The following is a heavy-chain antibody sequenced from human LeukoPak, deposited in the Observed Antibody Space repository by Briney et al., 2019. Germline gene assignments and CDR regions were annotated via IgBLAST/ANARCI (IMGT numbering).Heavy chain of an antibody. CDR1: GGSFSGYS. Sequence: SETLSLTCAVSGGSFSGYSWTWIRQPPGRGLEWIGEIDDTGSATYNPSLQSRLTMSVDTSKRQFSLTLTSVTAADRAVYYCAREVPYYSASGRRRYVFDFWGQGNLVIVSS. V-gene: IGHV4-34*01. J-gene: IGHJ4*02. D-gene: IGHD3-10*01. CDR3: AREVPYYSASGRRRYVFDF. CDR2: IDDTGSA.